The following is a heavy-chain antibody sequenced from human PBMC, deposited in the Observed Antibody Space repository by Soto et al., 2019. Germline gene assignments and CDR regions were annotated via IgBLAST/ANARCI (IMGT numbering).Heavy chain of an antibody. Sequence: ASVKVSCKASGGTFSSYAISWVRQAPGQGLEWMGGIIPIFGTANYAQKFQGRVTITADESTSTAYMELSSLRSEDTAVYYCASNSRGGYSYGSYYYYYGMDVWGQGTTVTVSS. CDR2: IIPIFGTA. CDR3: ASNSRGGYSYGSYYYYYGMDV. D-gene: IGHD5-18*01. J-gene: IGHJ6*02. V-gene: IGHV1-69*13. CDR1: GGTFSSYA.